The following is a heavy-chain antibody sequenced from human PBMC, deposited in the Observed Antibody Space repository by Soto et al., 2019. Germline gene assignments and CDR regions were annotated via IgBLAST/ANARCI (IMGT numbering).Heavy chain of an antibody. CDR1: GFTFSSYW. CDR2: IKQDGSEK. CDR3: ARVLGSYWGFGFDY. Sequence: GGSLRLSCAASGFTFSSYWMSWVRQAPGKGLEWVANIKQDGSEKYYVDSVKGRFTISRDNAKNSLYLQMNSLRAEDTAVYYCARVLGSYWGFGFDYWGQGTLVTVSS. D-gene: IGHD7-27*01. V-gene: IGHV3-7*01. J-gene: IGHJ4*02.